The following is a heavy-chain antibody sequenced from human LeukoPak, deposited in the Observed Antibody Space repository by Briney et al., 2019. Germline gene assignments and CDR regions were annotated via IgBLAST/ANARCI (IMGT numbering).Heavy chain of an antibody. CDR3: ARDDYGSGTWSYFDY. D-gene: IGHD3-10*01. V-gene: IGHV1-18*01. Sequence: ASVTVSCKASGYTFTSYGISRVRQAPGEGLEWMGWISGYNANTHYAQKVQGRVTMTTDTSTRTAYMELRSLRSDDTAVYYCARDDYGSGTWSYFDYWGQGTLVTVSS. J-gene: IGHJ4*02. CDR1: GYTFTSYG. CDR2: ISGYNANT.